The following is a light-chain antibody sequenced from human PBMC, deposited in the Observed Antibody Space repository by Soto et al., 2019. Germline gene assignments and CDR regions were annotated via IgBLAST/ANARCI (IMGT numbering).Light chain of an antibody. Sequence: DIQMTQSPSSLSASVGDRVTITCRASQNINNFSNWYQQQPGKAPDLLIYTASSLQSGVPSRFSGSGSGTDFTLTISSLQPEDFATYYCQQSFTTPRTFGQGTKVEIK. CDR3: QQSFTTPRT. CDR2: TAS. V-gene: IGKV1-39*01. J-gene: IGKJ1*01. CDR1: QNINNF.